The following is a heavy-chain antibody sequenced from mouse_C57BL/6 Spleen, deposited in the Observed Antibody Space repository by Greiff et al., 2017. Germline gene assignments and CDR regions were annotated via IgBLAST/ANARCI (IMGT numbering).Heavy chain of an antibody. CDR1: GYTFTSYG. J-gene: IGHJ2*01. Sequence: VMLVESGAELARPGASVKLSCKASGYTFTSYGISWVKQRTGQGLEWIGEIYPRSGNTYYNEKFKGKATLTADKSSSTAYMELRSLTSEDSAVYFCARYGSSSFDYWGQGTTLTVSS. CDR3: ARYGSSSFDY. D-gene: IGHD1-1*01. CDR2: IYPRSGNT. V-gene: IGHV1-81*01.